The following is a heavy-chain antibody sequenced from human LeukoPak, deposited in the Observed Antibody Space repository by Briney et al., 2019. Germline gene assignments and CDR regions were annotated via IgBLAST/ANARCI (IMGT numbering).Heavy chain of an antibody. CDR2: ISAYNGNT. V-gene: IGHV1-18*01. CDR3: AREAVAGTSYNWFDP. CDR1: GYTFTSYG. D-gene: IGHD6-19*01. J-gene: IGHJ5*02. Sequence: ALVKVSCKASGYTFTSYGIRWVRQAPGQGLAWMGWISAYNGNTNYAQKLQGRVTMTTDTSTSTAYMELRSLRSDDTAVYYCAREAVAGTSYNWFDPWGQGTLVTVSS.